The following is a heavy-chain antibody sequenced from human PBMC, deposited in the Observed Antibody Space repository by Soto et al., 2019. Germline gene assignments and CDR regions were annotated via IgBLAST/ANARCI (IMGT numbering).Heavy chain of an antibody. CDR1: GFTVSSNS. V-gene: IGHV3-66*01. D-gene: IGHD6-13*01. CDR3: ARDKEGPGIAAAGD. Sequence: EVQLVESGGGLVQPGGSLRLSCAASGFTVSSNSMSWVRQAPGKGLEWVSVIYSGGSTYYADSVKGRFTISRDNSKNTLYLQMNSLRAEDTAVYYCARDKEGPGIAAAGDWGQGTLVTVSS. J-gene: IGHJ4*02. CDR2: IYSGGST.